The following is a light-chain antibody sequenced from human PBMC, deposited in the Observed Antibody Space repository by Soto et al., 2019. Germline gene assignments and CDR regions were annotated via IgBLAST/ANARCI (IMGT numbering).Light chain of an antibody. V-gene: IGKV3-15*01. CDR2: GAS. Sequence: ELVMTQSPATLSVSPGERANLSCRASTSVGRNSAWYQQKPCQAHRLLIYGASTRATGIPATFSGSGSGTEFTLTISSLQSEDFAIYYGQQYENWPSLTFGGGTKVDI. CDR3: QQYENWPSLT. CDR1: TSVGRN. J-gene: IGKJ4*01.